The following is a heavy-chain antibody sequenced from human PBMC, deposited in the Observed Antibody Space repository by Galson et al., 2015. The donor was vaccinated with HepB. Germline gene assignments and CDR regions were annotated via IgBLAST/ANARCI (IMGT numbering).Heavy chain of an antibody. V-gene: IGHV3-74*01. CDR3: ARVIDSGYDPYYYYYMDV. J-gene: IGHJ6*03. D-gene: IGHD5-12*01. CDR2: INSDGSST. CDR1: GFTFSSYW. Sequence: SLRLSCAASGFTFSSYWTHWVRQAPGKGLVWVSRINSDGSSTSYADSVKGRFTISRDNAKNTLYLQMNSLRAEDTAVYYCARVIDSGYDPYYYYYMDVWGKGTTVTVSS.